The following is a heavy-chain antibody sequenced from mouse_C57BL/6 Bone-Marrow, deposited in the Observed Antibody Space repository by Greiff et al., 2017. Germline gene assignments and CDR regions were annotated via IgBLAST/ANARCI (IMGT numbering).Heavy chain of an antibody. CDR2: IDPSDSET. CDR3: ARPYDGYSYYYAMDY. V-gene: IGHV1-52*01. J-gene: IGHJ4*01. D-gene: IGHD2-3*01. CDR1: GYTFTSYW. Sequence: QVQLQQPGAELVRPGSSVKLSCKASGYTFTSYWMHWVKQRPIQGLEWIGNIDPSDSETHYNQKFKDKATLTVDKSSSTAYMQLSSLTSEDSAVYYCARPYDGYSYYYAMDYWGQGTSVTVSS.